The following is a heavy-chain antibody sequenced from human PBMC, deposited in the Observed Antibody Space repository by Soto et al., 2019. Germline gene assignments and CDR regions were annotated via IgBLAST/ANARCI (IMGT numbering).Heavy chain of an antibody. D-gene: IGHD3-10*01. CDR1: GYTFTSYY. J-gene: IGHJ4*02. Sequence: GASVKVSCKASGYTFTSYYMHWVRQAPGQGLEWMGIINPSGGSTSYAQKFQGRVTMTRDTSTSTVYMELSSLRSEDTAVYYCARDSGTWKYYYGSGSYHFDYWGQGTLVTVSS. V-gene: IGHV1-46*01. CDR3: ARDSGTWKYYYGSGSYHFDY. CDR2: INPSGGST.